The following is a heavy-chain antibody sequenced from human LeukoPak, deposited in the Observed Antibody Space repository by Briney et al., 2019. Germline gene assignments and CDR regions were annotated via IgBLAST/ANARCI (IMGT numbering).Heavy chain of an antibody. CDR2: ISYDGSNK. D-gene: IGHD3-22*01. J-gene: IGHJ4*01. CDR1: GFTFSNYG. V-gene: IGHV3-30*18. CDR3: AKDRGVGDYYDSSAYNDY. Sequence: GSVSLYCAASGFTFSNYGMHWVGQSPGRGLEWVAVISYDGSNKSYADSVKGRFTMSRDNSKNTLYLQMNSLRAEDTAVYYCAKDRGVGDYYDSSAYNDYWG.